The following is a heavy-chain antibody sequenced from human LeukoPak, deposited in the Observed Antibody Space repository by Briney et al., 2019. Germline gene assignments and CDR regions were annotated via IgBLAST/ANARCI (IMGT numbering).Heavy chain of an antibody. V-gene: IGHV3-21*01. CDR1: GFTFSSYS. CDR3: ARDYSDYGGNLLDY. Sequence: GGSLRLSCAASGFTFSSYSMNWVRQAPGKGLEWVSSISSSSSYIYYADSVKGRFTISRDNAKNSLYLQMNSLRAEDTAVYYCARDYSDYGGNLLDYWGQGNLVTVSS. CDR2: ISSSSSYI. J-gene: IGHJ4*02. D-gene: IGHD4-23*01.